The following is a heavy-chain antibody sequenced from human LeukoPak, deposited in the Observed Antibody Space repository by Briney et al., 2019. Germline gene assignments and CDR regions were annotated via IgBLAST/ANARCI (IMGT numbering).Heavy chain of an antibody. V-gene: IGHV4-34*01. J-gene: IGHJ6*02. CDR3: ARGLTRYCSSTSCPRQYYYYGMDV. D-gene: IGHD2-2*01. Sequence: KPSETLSLTRAVYGGSFSGYYWSWIRQPPGKGLEWIGEINHSGSTNYNPSLKSRVTISVDTSKNQFSLKLSSVTAADTAVYYCARGLTRYCSSTSCPRQYYYYGMDVWGQGTTVTVSS. CDR1: GGSFSGYY. CDR2: INHSGST.